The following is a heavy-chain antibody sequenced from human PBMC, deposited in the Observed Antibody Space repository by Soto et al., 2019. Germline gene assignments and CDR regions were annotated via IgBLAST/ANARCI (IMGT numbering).Heavy chain of an antibody. CDR1: GGSISTSNYY. CDR2: IHFSEST. J-gene: IGHJ3*02. Sequence: PSETLSLTCIVSGGSISTSNYYWAWIRQPPGKALEWIGSIHFSESTYYTPSLWRRVTISVDTSQNQTSLSLGSVTAADTAVYYCARARGSRNSNAFNIWGNGTMVTVSS. CDR3: ARARGSRNSNAFNI. V-gene: IGHV4-39*01. D-gene: IGHD3-10*01.